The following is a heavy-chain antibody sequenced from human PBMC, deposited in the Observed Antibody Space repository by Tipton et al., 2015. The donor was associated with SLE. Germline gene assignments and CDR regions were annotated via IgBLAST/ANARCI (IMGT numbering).Heavy chain of an antibody. Sequence: SLRLSCAASGFTFDDYAMHWVRQAPGKGLEWVSGISWNSGSIGYADSVKGRFTISRDNAKNSLYLQMNSLRAEDTALYYCARGDYYDSSGYYGSWGQGTLVTVSS. D-gene: IGHD3-22*01. V-gene: IGHV3-9*01. CDR1: GFTFDDYA. CDR2: ISWNSGSI. CDR3: ARGDYYDSSGYYGS. J-gene: IGHJ5*02.